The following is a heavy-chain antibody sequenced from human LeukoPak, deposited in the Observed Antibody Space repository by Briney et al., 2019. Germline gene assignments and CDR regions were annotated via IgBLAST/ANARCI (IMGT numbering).Heavy chain of an antibody. CDR3: ARDKWTAVAHYYYYYGMDV. CDR1: GGSISSGGYY. CDR2: IYYSGST. J-gene: IGHJ6*02. Sequence: PSQTLSLTCTVSGGSISSGGYYWSWIRQHPGKGLEWIGYIYYSGSTYYNPSLKSRVTISVDASKNQFSLKLGSVTAADTAVYYCARDKWTAVAHYYYYYGMDVWGQGTTVTVSS. V-gene: IGHV4-31*03. D-gene: IGHD6-19*01.